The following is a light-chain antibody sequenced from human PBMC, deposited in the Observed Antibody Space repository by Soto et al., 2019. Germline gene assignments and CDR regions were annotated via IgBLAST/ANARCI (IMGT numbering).Light chain of an antibody. CDR1: QSISSY. J-gene: IGKJ3*01. V-gene: IGKV1-39*01. Sequence: DTQMTQSPSSLSASVGDRVTITCRASQSISSYLNWYQHKPGKAPKLLIYAASNLKRGVPSRFSGSGSGTDFTLTISSLQPEDFATYYCQQSIINPHTFGPGTKVDI. CDR2: AAS. CDR3: QQSIINPHT.